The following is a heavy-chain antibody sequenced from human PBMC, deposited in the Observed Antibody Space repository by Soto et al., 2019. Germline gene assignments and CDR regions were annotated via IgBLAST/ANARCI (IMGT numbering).Heavy chain of an antibody. Sequence: SETLSLTCTVSGGSISSGGYYWSWIRQHPGKGLEWIGYIYYSGSTYYNPSLKSRVTISVDTSKNQFSLKLSSVTAADTAVYYCAGSPKIPRIVALQAFWGKGTMVPVS. V-gene: IGHV4-31*03. J-gene: IGHJ3*01. CDR3: AGSPKIPRIVALQAF. CDR2: IYYSGST. CDR1: GGSISSGGYY. D-gene: IGHD3-22*01.